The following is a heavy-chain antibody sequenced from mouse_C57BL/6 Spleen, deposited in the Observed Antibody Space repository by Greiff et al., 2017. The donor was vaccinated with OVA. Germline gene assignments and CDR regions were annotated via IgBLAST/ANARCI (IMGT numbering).Heavy chain of an antibody. Sequence: VQLQQSGPELVKPGASVKISCKASGYTFTDYYMNWVKQSHGKSLEWIGDINPNNGGTSYNQKFKGKATLTVDKSSSTAYMELRSLTSEDSAVYYCARMGVVATLYWYFDVWGTGTTVTVSS. CDR3: ARMGVVATLYWYFDV. CDR2: INPNNGGT. CDR1: GYTFTDYY. V-gene: IGHV1-26*01. J-gene: IGHJ1*03. D-gene: IGHD1-1*01.